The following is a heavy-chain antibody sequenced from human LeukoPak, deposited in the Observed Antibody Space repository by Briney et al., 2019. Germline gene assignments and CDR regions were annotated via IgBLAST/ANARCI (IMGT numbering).Heavy chain of an antibody. CDR1: GGSISSSSYY. CDR3: ARLDSGNSRKYFDY. D-gene: IGHD1-26*01. V-gene: IGHV4-39*01. CDR2: IYFSGNT. Sequence: SETLSLTCTVSGGSISSSSYYWGWIRQPPGKGLEWIGSIYFSGNTYYNPSLKSRVTISVDTSKNQFSLRLSSVTAADTAAYYCARLDSGNSRKYFDYWGQGPLVTVSS. J-gene: IGHJ4*02.